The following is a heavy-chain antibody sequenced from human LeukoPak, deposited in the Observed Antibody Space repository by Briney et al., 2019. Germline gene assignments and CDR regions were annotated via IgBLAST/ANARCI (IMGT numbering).Heavy chain of an antibody. CDR2: IRHDGSSK. Sequence: GGSLRLSCVASGFSFSTYGMHWVRQAPGKGLEWVAFIRHDGSSKYYADSVKGRFTISRDNAKNSLYLQMNSLKTEDTAVYYCTRSAGNYYGSGSYYNSNVNFDYWGQGTLVTVSS. CDR3: TRSAGNYYGSGSYYNSNVNFDY. J-gene: IGHJ4*02. V-gene: IGHV3-30*02. D-gene: IGHD3-10*01. CDR1: GFSFSTYG.